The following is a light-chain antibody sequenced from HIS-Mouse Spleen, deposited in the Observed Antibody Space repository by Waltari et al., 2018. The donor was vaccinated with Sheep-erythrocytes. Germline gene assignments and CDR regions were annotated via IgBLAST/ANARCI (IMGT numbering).Light chain of an antibody. Sequence: DIVLTPSPAPLSFSPGERATLPCRASQSVSSYLAWYQQKPGQAPRLLIYDASNRATGIPARFSGSGSGTDFTLTISSLEPEDFAVYYCQQRSNWYTFGQGTKLEIK. CDR3: QQRSNWYT. CDR1: QSVSSY. J-gene: IGKJ2*01. V-gene: IGKV3-11*01. CDR2: DAS.